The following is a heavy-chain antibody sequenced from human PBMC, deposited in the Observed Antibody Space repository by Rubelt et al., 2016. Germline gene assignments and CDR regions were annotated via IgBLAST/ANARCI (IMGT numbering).Heavy chain of an antibody. J-gene: IGHJ6*02. CDR2: ISYDGSNK. V-gene: IGHV3-30*04. Sequence: VQLLESGGGLVQPGGSLRLSCAASGFTFSSYAMHWVRQAPGKGLEWVAVISYDGSNKYYADSVKGRFTISRDNSKNTLYLQMNSLRAEDTAVYYCARGHSGSPRHYGMDVWGQGTTVTVSS. CDR3: ARGHSGSPRHYGMDV. D-gene: IGHD1-26*01. CDR1: GFTFSSYA.